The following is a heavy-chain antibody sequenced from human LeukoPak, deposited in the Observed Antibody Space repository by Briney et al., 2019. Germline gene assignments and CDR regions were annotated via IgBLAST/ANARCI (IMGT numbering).Heavy chain of an antibody. D-gene: IGHD3-22*01. CDR1: GFTFSSYA. V-gene: IGHV3-30-3*01. CDR2: ISYDGSNK. Sequence: GGPLRLSCAASGFTFSSYAMHWVRQAPGKGLEWVAVISYDGSNKYYADSVKGRFTISRDNSKNTLYLQMNSLRAEDTAVYYCARDYDSSGYFDYWGQGTLVTVSS. J-gene: IGHJ4*02. CDR3: ARDYDSSGYFDY.